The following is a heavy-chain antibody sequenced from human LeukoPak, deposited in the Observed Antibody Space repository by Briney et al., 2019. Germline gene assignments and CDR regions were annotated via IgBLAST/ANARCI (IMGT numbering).Heavy chain of an antibody. D-gene: IGHD1-26*01. V-gene: IGHV3-66*02. CDR3: ARGNERIVGAYDSFDL. Sequence: GGSLRLSCTASGFIVNLSYMSWVRQAPGKGPEWVSVLYSGGATYNAASVKGRFTISRDNSKNTVYLQMNNLRPEDSAVYFCARGNERIVGAYDSFDLWGQGTMVTV. J-gene: IGHJ3*01. CDR2: LYSGGAT. CDR1: GFIVNLSY.